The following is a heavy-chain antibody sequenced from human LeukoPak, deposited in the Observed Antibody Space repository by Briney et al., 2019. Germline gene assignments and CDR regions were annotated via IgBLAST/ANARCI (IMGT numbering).Heavy chain of an antibody. Sequence: GASVKVSCKAAGYTFTSYGISWVRQAPGQGIEWMGWISAYYGYTNYAQKLQSRVTMNTDTSTSTAYMELRSLRADCTAVYYCARDSRALVAATPVGFDYWGQGTLVTVSS. CDR2: ISAYYGYT. V-gene: IGHV1-18*01. D-gene: IGHD2-15*01. CDR1: GYTFTSYG. J-gene: IGHJ4*02. CDR3: ARDSRALVAATPVGFDY.